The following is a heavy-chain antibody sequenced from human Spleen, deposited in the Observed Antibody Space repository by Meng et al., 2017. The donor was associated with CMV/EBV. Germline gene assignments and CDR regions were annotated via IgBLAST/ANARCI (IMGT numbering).Heavy chain of an antibody. Sequence: GSLRLSCGVSGCSIRITHWWSWVRQPPGKGLEWIGEIYHSGYTNYNPSLKSRVSISMDKSKNEFSLNLASVTAADTAVYFCASTALYSASTFYWGQGILVTVSS. CDR1: GCSIRITHW. D-gene: IGHD3-10*02. J-gene: IGHJ4*02. CDR2: IYHSGYT. V-gene: IGHV4-4*01. CDR3: ASTALYSASTFY.